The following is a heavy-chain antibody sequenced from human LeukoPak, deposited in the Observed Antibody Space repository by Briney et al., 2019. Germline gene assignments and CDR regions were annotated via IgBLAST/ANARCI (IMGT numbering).Heavy chain of an antibody. CDR2: IKPNTGNT. CDR3: GRFFPDHEFGDHYNWIDP. Sequence: GSLKVSCKASGDTFTDYDIKWGRQATEEGLEWVGWIKPNTGNTGYAQKFQGRVTRTSNISINTAYMEVSSLRSEDTAVYYCGRFFPDHEFGDHYNWIDPWGQGTQLTVSS. J-gene: IGHJ5*02. D-gene: IGHD3-10*01. CDR1: GDTFTDYD. V-gene: IGHV1-8*01.